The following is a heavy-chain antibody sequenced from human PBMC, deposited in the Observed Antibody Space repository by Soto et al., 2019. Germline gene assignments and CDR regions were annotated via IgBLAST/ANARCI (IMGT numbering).Heavy chain of an antibody. V-gene: IGHV3-23*01. CDR3: AKDHAYYDILTGYSNFDY. Sequence: GGSLRLSCAASGFTFSSYAMSWVRQAPGKGLEWVSAISGSGGSTYYADSVKGRFTISRDNSKNTLYLQMNSLRAEDTAVYYCAKDHAYYDILTGYSNFDYWGQGTLVTVSS. CDR2: ISGSGGST. D-gene: IGHD3-9*01. J-gene: IGHJ4*02. CDR1: GFTFSSYA.